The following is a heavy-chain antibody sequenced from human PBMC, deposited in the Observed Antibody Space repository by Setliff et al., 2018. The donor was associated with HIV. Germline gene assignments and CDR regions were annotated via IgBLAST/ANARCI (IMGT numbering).Heavy chain of an antibody. V-gene: IGHV1-3*01. CDR1: GYTFTSYA. CDR2: INAGNGNT. CDR3: ARGVIRGVISQGGLDY. Sequence: ASVKVSCKASGYTFTSYAMHWVRQAPGQRLEWMGWINAGNGNTKYSQKFQGRVTITRDTSASTAYMELSSLRSEDTAVYYCARGVIRGVISQGGLDYWGPGTLVTVSS. D-gene: IGHD3-10*01. J-gene: IGHJ4*02.